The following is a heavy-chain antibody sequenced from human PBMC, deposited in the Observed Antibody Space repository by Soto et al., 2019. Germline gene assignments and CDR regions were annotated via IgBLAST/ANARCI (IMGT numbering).Heavy chain of an antibody. D-gene: IGHD2-15*01. CDR2: ISWNSGSI. CDR1: GFTFDDYA. J-gene: IGHJ4*02. Sequence: EVQLVEPGGGLVQPGRSLRLSCAASGFTFDDYAMHWVRQAPGKGLEWVSGISWNSGSIGYADSVKGRFTISRDNAKNSLYLQMNSLRAEDTALYYCAKAGDIVVVVAATHFDYWGQGTLVTVSS. V-gene: IGHV3-9*01. CDR3: AKAGDIVVVVAATHFDY.